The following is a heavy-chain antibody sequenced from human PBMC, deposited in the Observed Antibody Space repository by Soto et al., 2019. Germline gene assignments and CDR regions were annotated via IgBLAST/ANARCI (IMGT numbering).Heavy chain of an antibody. J-gene: IGHJ3*02. CDR1: GGSISSYY. CDR3: ARGTGRRDAFDI. D-gene: IGHD3-9*01. Sequence: SETLSLTCTVSGGSISSYYWSWIRQPPGKGLEWIGYIYYSGSTNYNPSLKSRVTISVDTSKNQFSLKLSSVTAADTAVYYCARGTGRRDAFDIWGQGTMVNVSS. CDR2: IYYSGST. V-gene: IGHV4-59*01.